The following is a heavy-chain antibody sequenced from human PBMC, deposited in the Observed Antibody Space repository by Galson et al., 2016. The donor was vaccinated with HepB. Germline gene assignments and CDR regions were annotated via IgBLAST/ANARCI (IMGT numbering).Heavy chain of an antibody. CDR2: ISASGGST. CDR1: GLTFSSYA. CDR3: AKGGWSWYFEL. J-gene: IGHJ2*01. Sequence: SLRLSCAASGLTFSSYAMSWVRQAPGKRLEWVSSISASGGSTNYADSVKGRFNISRDNSENTLYLQMNSERDEDTSRYYCAKGGWSWYFELWGRGTLGTVSS. D-gene: IGHD3-3*01. V-gene: IGHV3-23*01.